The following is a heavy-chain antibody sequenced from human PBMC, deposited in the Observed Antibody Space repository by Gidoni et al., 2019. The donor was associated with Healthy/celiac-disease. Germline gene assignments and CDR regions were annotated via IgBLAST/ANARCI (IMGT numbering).Heavy chain of an antibody. V-gene: IGHV4-34*01. CDR2: INHSGST. J-gene: IGHJ4*02. CDR1: GGSFSGYY. D-gene: IGHD2-15*01. Sequence: QVQLQQWGAGLLKPSETLSLTCAVYGGSFSGYYWSWIRQPPGKGLEWIGEINHSGSTNYNPSLKSRVTISVDTSKNQFSLKLSSVTAADTAVYYCARGPYCSGGSCYHPRVKGYFDYWGQGTLVTVSS. CDR3: ARGPYCSGGSCYHPRVKGYFDY.